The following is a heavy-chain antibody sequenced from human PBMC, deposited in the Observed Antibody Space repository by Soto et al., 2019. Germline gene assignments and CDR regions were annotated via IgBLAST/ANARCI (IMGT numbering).Heavy chain of an antibody. CDR3: ARDRGIAALGNWFDP. D-gene: IGHD6-13*01. CDR1: GCSISSGGYY. J-gene: IGHJ5*02. V-gene: IGHV4-31*03. CDR2: IYYSGST. Sequence: TLSVTCTVSGCSISSGGYYWSWVRQHPGKGLEWIGYIYYSGSTYYNASLKSRVTISVDTSKNQFSLKLSSVTAADTAVYYCARDRGIAALGNWFDPWGQGTLVSVSS.